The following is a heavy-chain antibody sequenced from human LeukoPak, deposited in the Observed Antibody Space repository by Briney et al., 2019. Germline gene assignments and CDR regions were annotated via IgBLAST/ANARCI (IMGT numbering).Heavy chain of an antibody. CDR3: ARELAVAGTFDAFDI. CDR1: GGTFSSYA. J-gene: IGHJ3*02. CDR2: IIPIFGTA. D-gene: IGHD6-19*01. V-gene: IGHV1-69*05. Sequence: GASVKVSCKASGGTFSSYAISWVRQAPGQGLEWMGRIIPIFGTANYAQKFQGRVTITTDESTSTAYMELSSLRSEDTAAYYCARELAVAGTFDAFDIWGQGTMVTVSS.